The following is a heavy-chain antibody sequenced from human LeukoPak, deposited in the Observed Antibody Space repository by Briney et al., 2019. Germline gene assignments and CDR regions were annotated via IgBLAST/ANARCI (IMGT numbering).Heavy chain of an antibody. CDR2: INPSGGST. CDR3: ARAEAVAGFDY. D-gene: IGHD6-19*01. CDR1: GYTFTSYY. Sequence: ASVKVSCKASGYTFTSYYMHWVRQAPGQGLEWMGIINPSGGSTNYAQKFQGRVTITADKSTSTAYMELSSLRSEDTAVYYCARAEAVAGFDYWGQGTLVTVSS. V-gene: IGHV1-46*01. J-gene: IGHJ4*02.